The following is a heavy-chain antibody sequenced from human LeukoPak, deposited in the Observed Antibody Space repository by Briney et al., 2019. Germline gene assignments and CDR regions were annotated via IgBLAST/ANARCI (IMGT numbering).Heavy chain of an antibody. Sequence: SETLSLTCAVSGGSFSGYYWSWIRQPPGKGLEWIGEINHSGSTNYNPSPKSRVTISVDTSKNQFSLKLSSVTAADTAVYYCARGSGYCSGGSCYSFYYYGMDVWGQGTTVTVSS. CDR1: GGSFSGYY. D-gene: IGHD2-15*01. V-gene: IGHV4-34*01. CDR2: INHSGST. CDR3: ARGSGYCSGGSCYSFYYYGMDV. J-gene: IGHJ6*02.